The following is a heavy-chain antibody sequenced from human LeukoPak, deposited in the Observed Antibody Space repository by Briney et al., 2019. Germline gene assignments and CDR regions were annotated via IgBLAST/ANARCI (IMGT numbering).Heavy chain of an antibody. Sequence: GRYLRLSCAASGFTFRNYGMQWVRQAPGKGLEWMAVIWYDGSTKYYAGSVKGRFTISRDNSKNALFLQMNSLRAEDTAVYYCASLRRDSSGWYYFDYWGQGTLVTVSS. CDR3: ASLRRDSSGWYYFDY. D-gene: IGHD6-19*01. V-gene: IGHV3-33*01. CDR2: IWYDGSTK. CDR1: GFTFRNYG. J-gene: IGHJ4*02.